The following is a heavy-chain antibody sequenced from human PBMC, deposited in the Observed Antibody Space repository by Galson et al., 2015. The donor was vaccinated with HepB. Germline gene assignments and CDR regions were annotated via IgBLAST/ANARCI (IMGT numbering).Heavy chain of an antibody. J-gene: IGHJ6*02. D-gene: IGHD3-3*01. V-gene: IGHV1-8*01. CDR2: MNPNSGNT. CDR1: GSTFTSYD. Sequence: SVKVSCKASGSTFTSYDINWVRQATGQGLEWMGWMNPNSGNTGYAQKFQGRVTMTRNTSISTAYMELSSLRSEDTAVYYCARGREFLEWLLYSDYYYGMDVWGQGTTVTVSS. CDR3: ARGREFLEWLLYSDYYYGMDV.